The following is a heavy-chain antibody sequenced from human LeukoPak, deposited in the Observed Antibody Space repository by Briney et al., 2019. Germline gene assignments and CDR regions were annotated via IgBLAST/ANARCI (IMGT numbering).Heavy chain of an antibody. D-gene: IGHD5-24*01. Sequence: GGSLRLSCAASGFTLSNYSMNWVRQTPGKGLEWVSSISSSSSYIYYADSVKGRFTISRDNAKNSLYLQMNSLRAEDTAVYYCAREWGMATIDYWGQGTLVTVSS. J-gene: IGHJ4*02. CDR1: GFTLSNYS. CDR3: AREWGMATIDY. V-gene: IGHV3-21*01. CDR2: ISSSSSYI.